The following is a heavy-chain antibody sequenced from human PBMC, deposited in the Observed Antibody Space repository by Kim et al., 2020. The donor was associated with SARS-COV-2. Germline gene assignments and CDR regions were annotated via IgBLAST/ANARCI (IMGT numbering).Heavy chain of an antibody. Sequence: ADSVKGRFTVSGDNAKNTLYLQMNSLRAEDTAVYYCARAFTTSRYNWFDPWGQGTLVTVSS. CDR3: ARAFTTSRYNWFDP. D-gene: IGHD3-3*01. V-gene: IGHV3-74*01. J-gene: IGHJ5*02.